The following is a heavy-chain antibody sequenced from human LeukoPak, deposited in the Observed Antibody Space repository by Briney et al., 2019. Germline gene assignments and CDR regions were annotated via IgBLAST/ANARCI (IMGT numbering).Heavy chain of an antibody. CDR2: IWYDGSSK. CDR1: GFTFSSYG. J-gene: IGHJ4*02. CDR3: ARSQSSSLIDY. V-gene: IGHV3-33*01. D-gene: IGHD6-13*01. Sequence: GGSLRLSCAASGFTFSSYGMHWVRQAPGKGLEWVAVIWYDGSSKDYADSVKGRFTFSRDNSKNTLYLQMNSLTVEDTAVYYCARSQSSSLIDYWGQGTLVTVSS.